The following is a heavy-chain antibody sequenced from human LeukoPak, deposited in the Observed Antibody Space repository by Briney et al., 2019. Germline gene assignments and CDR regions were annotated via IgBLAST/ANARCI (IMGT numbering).Heavy chain of an antibody. V-gene: IGHV4-39*07. CDR2: IYYSGST. CDR1: GASISSSNYY. J-gene: IGHJ6*03. CDR3: ARGPYCSGGSCYLYYYYMDV. D-gene: IGHD2-15*01. Sequence: PSETLSLTCSVSGASISSSNYYWGWIRQPPGKGLEWIGSIYYSGSTYYNPSLKSRVTISVDTSKNQFSLKLSSVTAADTAVYYCARGPYCSGGSCYLYYYYMDVWGKGTTVTVSS.